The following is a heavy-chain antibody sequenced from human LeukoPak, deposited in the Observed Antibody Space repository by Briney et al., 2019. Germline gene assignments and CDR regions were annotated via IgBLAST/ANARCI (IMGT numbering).Heavy chain of an antibody. CDR2: ISSSGNTI. Sequence: GGSLRLSCAASGFTFSSYEMNWVRQDPGKGLEWVSFISSSGNTIYYSDSVKGRFTISRDNAKNSLYLQMNSLRAEDTAVYYCARRMDAWGQGTLVTVSS. CDR1: GFTFSSYE. D-gene: IGHD2/OR15-2a*01. J-gene: IGHJ5*02. CDR3: ARRMDA. V-gene: IGHV3-48*03.